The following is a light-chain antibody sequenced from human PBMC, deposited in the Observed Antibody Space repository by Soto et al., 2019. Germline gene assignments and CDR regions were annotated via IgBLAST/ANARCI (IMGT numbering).Light chain of an antibody. J-gene: IGKJ1*01. Sequence: IVLTQSPPTLSLSQGERATLSCRASQSVSSYLAWYQQKPGQAPRLLIYDASNRATGIPDRFSGSGSGTDFTLTISRLEPEDFAVYYCQQYDSSAWTFGQGTKVDIK. CDR2: DAS. CDR1: QSVSSY. V-gene: IGKV3-20*01. CDR3: QQYDSSAWT.